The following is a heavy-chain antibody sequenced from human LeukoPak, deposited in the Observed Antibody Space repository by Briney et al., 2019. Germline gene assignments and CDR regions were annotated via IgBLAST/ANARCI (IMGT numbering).Heavy chain of an antibody. CDR3: ARGDIARLTYSSGWPYDY. CDR2: ISSSSSYI. D-gene: IGHD6-19*01. J-gene: IGHJ4*02. Sequence: GGSLRLSCAASGFTFSSYSMNWVRQAPGKGLEWVSSISSSSSYIYYADSVKGRFTISRDNAKNSLYLQMNSLRAEDTAVYYCARGDIARLTYSSGWPYDYWGQGTLVTVSS. V-gene: IGHV3-21*01. CDR1: GFTFSSYS.